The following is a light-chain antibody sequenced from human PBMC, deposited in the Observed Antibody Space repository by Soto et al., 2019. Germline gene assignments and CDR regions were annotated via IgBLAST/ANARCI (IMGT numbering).Light chain of an antibody. CDR1: QTISTY. J-gene: IGKJ2*01. Sequence: DIQMTQSPSSLSASVGDRVTITCRASQTISTYLNWYLQKPGKAPKLLIYAASTLQSGVPSRFSGSGSGTDFTLTINSLQPEDFATYYCQQSHGIPYTFGQGTKLEIK. V-gene: IGKV1-39*01. CDR3: QQSHGIPYT. CDR2: AAS.